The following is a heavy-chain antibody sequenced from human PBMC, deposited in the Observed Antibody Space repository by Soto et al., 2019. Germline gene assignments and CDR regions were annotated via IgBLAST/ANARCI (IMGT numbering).Heavy chain of an antibody. V-gene: IGHV4-59*08. CDR2: IYYSGST. Sequence: SETLSLTCTVSGGSISSYYWSWIRQPPGKGLEWIGYIYYSGSTNYNPSLKSRVTISVDTSKNQFSLKLSSVTAADTAVYYCARHALTYYYDSSGYTTFDYWGQGTLVTVSS. J-gene: IGHJ4*02. CDR3: ARHALTYYYDSSGYTTFDY. CDR1: GGSISSYY. D-gene: IGHD3-22*01.